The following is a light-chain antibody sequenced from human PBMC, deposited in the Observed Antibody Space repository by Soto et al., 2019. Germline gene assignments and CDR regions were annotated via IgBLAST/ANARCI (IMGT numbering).Light chain of an antibody. J-gene: IGLJ1*01. CDR3: YSSTSSNTSV. Sequence: QSVLTQPPSVSGSPGQPITISCTGTSSDVGSYNRVSWYQQPPGTAPKVMIYEVSNRPSGVPDRFSGSKSGNTASLTISGLQPEDEADYYCYSSTSSNTSVLGTGTKVTVL. CDR1: SSDVGSYNR. V-gene: IGLV2-18*02. CDR2: EVS.